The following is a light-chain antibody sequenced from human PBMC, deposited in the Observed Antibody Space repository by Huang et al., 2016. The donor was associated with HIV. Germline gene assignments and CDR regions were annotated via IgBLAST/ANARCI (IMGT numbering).Light chain of an antibody. J-gene: IGKJ1*01. V-gene: IGKV3-15*01. CDR1: QNIITW. CDR3: QQYNYWPPTT. Sequence: VMTQSPATLSVSPGERASLSCRASQNIITWLAWYTQRHGPAPRLLIFDSSTRATGIPARLCVSWSGTDFTLTISRLQSEDFAVYYCQQYNYWPPTTFGQGT. CDR2: DSS.